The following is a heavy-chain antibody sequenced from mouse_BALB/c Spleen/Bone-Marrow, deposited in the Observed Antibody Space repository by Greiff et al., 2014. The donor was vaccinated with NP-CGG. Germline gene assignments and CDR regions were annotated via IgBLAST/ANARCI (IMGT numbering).Heavy chain of an antibody. CDR2: IYPANGDT. Sequence: VQLQQSGAEPVKPGASVKLSCTASGFNIKDTYMHWVKQRPEQGLEWIGRIYPANGDTKYDPKFQGKATITADTSSNTAYLQLSSLTSEDTAVYYCARYGNGLRDYWGQGTPVTVSP. J-gene: IGHJ4*01. V-gene: IGHV14-3*02. CDR3: ARYGNGLRDY. CDR1: GFNIKDTY. D-gene: IGHD2-1*01.